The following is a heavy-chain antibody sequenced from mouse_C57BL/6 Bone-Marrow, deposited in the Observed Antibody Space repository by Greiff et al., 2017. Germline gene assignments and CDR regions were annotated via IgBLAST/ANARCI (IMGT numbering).Heavy chain of an antibody. CDR3: ARSRRLAWFAD. J-gene: IGHJ3*01. Sequence: QVQLKESGAELARPGASVKLSCKASGYTFTSYGLSWVKQRTGQGLEWIGEIYPRSGNTYYNEKFKGKATLTADKSSSTAYMELRSLTSEDSAVYFCARSRRLAWFADWGQGTLVTVSA. CDR2: IYPRSGNT. CDR1: GYTFTSYG. V-gene: IGHV1-81*01.